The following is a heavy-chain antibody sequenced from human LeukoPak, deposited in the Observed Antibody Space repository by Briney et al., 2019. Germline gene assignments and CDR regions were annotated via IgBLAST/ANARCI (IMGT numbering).Heavy chain of an antibody. CDR1: GFTFSSYW. CDR3: ASGYGSGSYYAGGPTCFDY. V-gene: IGHV3-7*01. D-gene: IGHD3-10*01. J-gene: IGHJ4*02. CDR2: IKQDGSEK. Sequence: GGSLRLSCAASGFTFSSYWMSWVRQAPGKGLEWVANIKQDGSEKYYVDSVKGRFTISRDNAKNSLYLQMNSLRAEDTAVYYCASGYGSGSYYAGGPTCFDYWGQGTLVTVSS.